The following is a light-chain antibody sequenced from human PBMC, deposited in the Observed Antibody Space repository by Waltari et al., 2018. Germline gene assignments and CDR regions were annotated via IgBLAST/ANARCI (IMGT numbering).Light chain of an antibody. CDR2: KAS. Sequence: DIQMTQSPSILSASVGDRVTLTCRASQNINSWLAWYQQKPGMAPKLLISKASTLESGVPSRFSGSGSGTEFTLTISSLQPDDLATYYCQQYRTNPWAFDQGTKV. V-gene: IGKV1-5*03. CDR3: QQYRTNPWA. J-gene: IGKJ1*01. CDR1: QNINSW.